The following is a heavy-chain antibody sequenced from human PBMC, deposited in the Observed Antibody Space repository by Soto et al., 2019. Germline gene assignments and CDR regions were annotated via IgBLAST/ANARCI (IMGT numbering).Heavy chain of an antibody. J-gene: IGHJ4*02. CDR2: ISGSGGST. Sequence: GGSLRLSCAASGFTFSSDTMYWVRQAPGKGLEWVSAISGSGGSTYYADSVKGRFTISRDNSKNTLYLQMNSLRAEDTAVYYCARTCSGGTCSFDYWGQGTLVTVSS. CDR1: GFTFSSDT. CDR3: ARTCSGGTCSFDY. V-gene: IGHV3-23*01. D-gene: IGHD2-15*01.